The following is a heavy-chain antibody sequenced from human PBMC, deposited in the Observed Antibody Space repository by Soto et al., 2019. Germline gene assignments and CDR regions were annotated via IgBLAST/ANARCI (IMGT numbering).Heavy chain of an antibody. Sequence: AAVKVSCKASGGTFSSYAISWVRQAPGQGLEWMGGIIPIFGTANYAQKFQGRVTITADESTSTAYMGLSSLRSEDTAVYYCASSFYGSGSYSMRYFDYWGQGTLVTVSS. J-gene: IGHJ4*02. V-gene: IGHV1-69*13. D-gene: IGHD3-10*01. CDR3: ASSFYGSGSYSMRYFDY. CDR2: IIPIFGTA. CDR1: GGTFSSYA.